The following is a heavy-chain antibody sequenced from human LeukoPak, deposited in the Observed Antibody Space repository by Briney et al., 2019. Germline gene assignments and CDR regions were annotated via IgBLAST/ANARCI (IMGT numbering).Heavy chain of an antibody. V-gene: IGHV1-69*05. CDR1: GGTFSSYA. Sequence: SVKVSCKASGGTFSSYAISWVRQAPGQGLEWMGGIIPIFGTANYAQKFQGRVTMTRDTSTSTVYMELSSLRSEDTAVYYCARAPPYDVPYFDYWGQGTLVTVSS. D-gene: IGHD5-12*01. CDR3: ARAPPYDVPYFDY. J-gene: IGHJ4*02. CDR2: IIPIFGTA.